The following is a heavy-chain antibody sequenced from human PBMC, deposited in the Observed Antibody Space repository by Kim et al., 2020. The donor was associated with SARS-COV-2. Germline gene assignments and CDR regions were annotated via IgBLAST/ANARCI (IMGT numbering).Heavy chain of an antibody. CDR2: IKSKTDGGTT. J-gene: IGHJ4*02. V-gene: IGHV3-15*01. Sequence: GGSLRLSCAASGFTFSNAWMSWVRQAPGKGLEWVGRIKSKTDGGTTDYAAPVKGRFTISRDDSKNTLYLQMNSLKTEDTAVYYCTTEEPGYSSSWQIEGFDYWGQGTLVTVSS. CDR3: TTEEPGYSSSWQIEGFDY. D-gene: IGHD6-13*01. CDR1: GFTFSNAW.